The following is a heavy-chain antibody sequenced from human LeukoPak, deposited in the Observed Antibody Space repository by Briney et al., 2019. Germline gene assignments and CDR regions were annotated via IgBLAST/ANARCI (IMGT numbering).Heavy chain of an antibody. Sequence: PGGSLSLSCAASGFTFSSFAMSGVRQAPGEGQEWVSAISSGGGNTYYAASVQGRFTVSRDNFKNTLYLQMSSARAGDTAMYYSSSRGGVDAYYWGQGTLVTVSS. D-gene: IGHD2-15*01. CDR2: ISSGGGNT. CDR3: SSRGGVDAYY. V-gene: IGHV3-23*01. J-gene: IGHJ4*02. CDR1: GFTFSSFA.